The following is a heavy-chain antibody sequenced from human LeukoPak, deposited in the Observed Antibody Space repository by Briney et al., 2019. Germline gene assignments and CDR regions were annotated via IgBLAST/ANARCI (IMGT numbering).Heavy chain of an antibody. D-gene: IGHD3-10*01. J-gene: IGHJ3*02. CDR1: GFTFSSYG. V-gene: IGHV3-30*02. CDR3: ARDRLLWFGEGGDDAFDI. CDR2: IRYDGSNK. Sequence: PGGSLRLSCAASGFTFSSYGMHWVRQAPGKGLEWVAFIRYDGSNKYYADSVKGRFTIPRDNSKNTLYLQMNSLRAEDTAVYYCARDRLLWFGEGGDDAFDIWGQGTMVTVSS.